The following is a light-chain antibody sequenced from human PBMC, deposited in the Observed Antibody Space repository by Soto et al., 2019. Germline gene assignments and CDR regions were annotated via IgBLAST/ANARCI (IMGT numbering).Light chain of an antibody. Sequence: EVVLTQSPCTLSLSPGERATLSCRASQSVSKNYLAWYQQNPGQAPRLLIYGASNRATGIPDRLSGSGSGTAFTLTISRLEPEDFAVYYCQQYGSSGTFGQGTKVDIK. V-gene: IGKV3-20*01. CDR1: QSVSKNY. J-gene: IGKJ1*01. CDR3: QQYGSSGT. CDR2: GAS.